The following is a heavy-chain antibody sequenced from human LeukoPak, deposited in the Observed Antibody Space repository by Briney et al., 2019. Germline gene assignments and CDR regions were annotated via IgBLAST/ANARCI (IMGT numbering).Heavy chain of an antibody. V-gene: IGHV1-3*01. J-gene: IGHJ4*02. CDR2: INAGNGNT. CDR3: ARPGLGRSSEPPFDY. Sequence: GASVKVSCKASGYAFTDYTIHWVRQVPGQRLEWMGWINAGNGNTKYSQKFQGRVTITRDTSASTAYMELSSLRSEDTAVYYCARPGLGRSSEPPFDYWGQGTLVSVSS. D-gene: IGHD7-27*01. CDR1: GYAFTDYT.